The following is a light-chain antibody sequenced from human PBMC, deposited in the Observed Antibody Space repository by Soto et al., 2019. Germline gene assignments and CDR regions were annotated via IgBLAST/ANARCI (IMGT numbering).Light chain of an antibody. Sequence: EIVLTQSPGTLSLSPGERATLSCRASQSVSSSYLAWYQQKPGQAPRLLIYGASSRATGIPDRFSGTGSETDFTVTISSLEPEDFAVYYCQQRSNWPPIAFGQGTRLEIK. CDR2: GAS. J-gene: IGKJ5*01. CDR3: QQRSNWPPIA. CDR1: QSVSSSY. V-gene: IGKV3D-20*02.